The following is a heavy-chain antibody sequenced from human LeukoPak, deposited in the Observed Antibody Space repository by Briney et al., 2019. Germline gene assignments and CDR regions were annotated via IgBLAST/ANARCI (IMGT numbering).Heavy chain of an antibody. CDR2: IIHSGST. CDR1: GGSFSAYY. D-gene: IGHD2-15*01. Sequence: SETLSLTCAVYGGSFSAYYCSWIRQPPGKGLEWIGEIIHSGSTNYNPSLKSRVTISVDTSKNQFSLKLSSVTAADTAVYYCARALRYCSGGNCYSDAFDIWGHGTMVTVSS. V-gene: IGHV4-34*12. CDR3: ARALRYCSGGNCYSDAFDI. J-gene: IGHJ3*02.